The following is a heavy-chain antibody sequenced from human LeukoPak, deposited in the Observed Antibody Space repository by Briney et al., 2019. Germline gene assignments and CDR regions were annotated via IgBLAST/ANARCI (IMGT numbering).Heavy chain of an antibody. CDR2: INHSGRT. J-gene: IGHJ4*02. CDR3: ARARKYCSGGSWAKPDPIAY. D-gene: IGHD2-15*01. CDR1: GGSFSGYY. V-gene: IGHV4-34*01. Sequence: PSETLSLTCAVYGGSFSGYYLSWIRQPPGKGLGWVGEINHSGRTNYNPSLKSRITISVATSTNSFSLKLSPVTAADTAVYDCARARKYCSGGSWAKPDPIAYWGQGTLVTASS.